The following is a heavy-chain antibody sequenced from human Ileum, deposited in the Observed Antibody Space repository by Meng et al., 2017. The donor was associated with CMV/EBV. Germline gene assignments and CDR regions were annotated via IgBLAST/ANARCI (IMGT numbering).Heavy chain of an antibody. Sequence: GESLKISCAASGFTFSSYWMHWVRQAPGKGLVWVSRINSDGSSTSYADSVKGRFTISRDNAKNTLYLQMNSLRAEDTTVYYCARVFDCTTHDYWGQGTLVTVSS. CDR1: GFTFSSYW. V-gene: IGHV3-74*01. CDR2: INSDGSST. CDR3: ARVFDCTTHDY. D-gene: IGHD3-9*01. J-gene: IGHJ4*02.